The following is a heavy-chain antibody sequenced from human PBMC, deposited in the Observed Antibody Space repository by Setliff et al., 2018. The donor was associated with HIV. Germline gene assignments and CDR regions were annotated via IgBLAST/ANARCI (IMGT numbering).Heavy chain of an antibody. J-gene: IGHJ4*02. CDR3: ARGRKKTLAVSGTRYFDF. V-gene: IGHV4-34*01. D-gene: IGHD6-19*01. CDR1: GGSFTDFY. Sequence: SLTCAVYGGSFTDFYWTFIRQSPGKGLEWIGEITHSGSTTYDPSLKSRITVSVDTSKNQFSLKLTSVTAADMGVYYCARGRKKTLAVSGTRYFDFWGQGTLVT. CDR2: ITHSGST.